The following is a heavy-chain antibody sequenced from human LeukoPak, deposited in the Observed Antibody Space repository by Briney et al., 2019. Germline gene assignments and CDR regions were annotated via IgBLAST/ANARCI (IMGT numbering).Heavy chain of an antibody. D-gene: IGHD3-10*01. Sequence: SETLSLTCTVSGGSISSYYWSWIRQPPGKGLEWIGYIYYSGSTNYNPSLKSRVTISVDTSKNQFSLKLSSVTAADTAVYYCARVTMVRGLYYYYYMDVWGKGTTVTVSS. CDR3: ARVTMVRGLYYYYYMDV. CDR2: IYYSGST. V-gene: IGHV4-59*01. CDR1: GGSISSYY. J-gene: IGHJ6*03.